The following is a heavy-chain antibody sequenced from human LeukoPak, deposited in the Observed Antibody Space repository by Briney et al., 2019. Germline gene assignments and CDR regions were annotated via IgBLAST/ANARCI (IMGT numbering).Heavy chain of an antibody. Sequence: PSETLSLTCAVSGGFISSGGYSWSWIRQPPGKGLEWIGYIYHSGSTYYNPSLKSRVTISVDRSKNQFSLKLSSVTAADTAVYYCARAPGSTNYYYGMDVWGQGTTVTVSS. CDR2: IYHSGST. CDR3: ARAPGSTNYYYGMDV. J-gene: IGHJ6*02. CDR1: GGFISSGGYS. D-gene: IGHD1/OR15-1a*01. V-gene: IGHV4-30-2*01.